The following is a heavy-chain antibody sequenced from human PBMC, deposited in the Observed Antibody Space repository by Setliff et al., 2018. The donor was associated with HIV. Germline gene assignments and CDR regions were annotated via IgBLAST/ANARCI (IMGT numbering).Heavy chain of an antibody. CDR1: GYSISSGCY. V-gene: IGHV4-38-2*01. D-gene: IGHD6-13*01. J-gene: IGHJ6*03. Sequence: SETLSLTCAVSGYSISSGCYWGWIRQPPGKGLEWIGSIYHSGSTYYNPSLKSRVTISVDTSKNQFSLKLSSVTAADTAVYYWARGLSRWTYYHYYYMDVLGKRTTVTVSS. CDR2: IYHSGST. CDR3: ARGLSRWTYYHYYYMDV.